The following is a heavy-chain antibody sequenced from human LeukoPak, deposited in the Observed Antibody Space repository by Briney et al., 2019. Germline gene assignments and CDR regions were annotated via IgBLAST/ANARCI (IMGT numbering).Heavy chain of an antibody. CDR2: IKQDGSEK. Sequence: GGSLRLSCAASGFTFSSYWMSWVRQAPGQGLEWVANIKQDGSEKYYVDSVKGRFTISRDNAKNSVYLQMNSLRAEDTAVYYCARYCSGGSCYDYWGQGTLVTVSS. CDR1: GFTFSSYW. V-gene: IGHV3-7*01. CDR3: ARYCSGGSCYDY. D-gene: IGHD2-15*01. J-gene: IGHJ4*02.